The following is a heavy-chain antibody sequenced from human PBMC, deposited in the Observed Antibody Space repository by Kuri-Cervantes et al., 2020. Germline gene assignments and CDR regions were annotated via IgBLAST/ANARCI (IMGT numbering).Heavy chain of an antibody. CDR3: ARDPGKRIAVGRGPFDY. V-gene: IGHV1-69*06. Sequence: SVKVSCKASVGIFSSYGISWVRQAPGQGPEWMGGIIPVFGTANYAQQFQGKVTITADKSTSAAYMELSSPRSEDTAVYYCARDPGKRIAVGRGPFDYWGQGTLVTVSS. CDR2: IIPVFGTA. CDR1: VGIFSSYG. J-gene: IGHJ4*02. D-gene: IGHD6-19*01.